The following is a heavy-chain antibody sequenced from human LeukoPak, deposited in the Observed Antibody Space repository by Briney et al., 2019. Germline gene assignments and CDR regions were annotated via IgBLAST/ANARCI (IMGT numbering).Heavy chain of an antibody. CDR3: ARAQGVYYGSGSYYKTRFAY. Sequence: PSETLSLTCAVYGGSFSGYYWSWIRQPPGKGLEWIGEINHSGSTNYNPSLKSRVTISVDTSKNQFSLKLSSVTAADTAVYYCARAQGVYYGSGSYYKTRFAYWGQGTLVTVSS. V-gene: IGHV4-34*01. J-gene: IGHJ4*02. CDR2: INHSGST. CDR1: GGSFSGYY. D-gene: IGHD3-10*01.